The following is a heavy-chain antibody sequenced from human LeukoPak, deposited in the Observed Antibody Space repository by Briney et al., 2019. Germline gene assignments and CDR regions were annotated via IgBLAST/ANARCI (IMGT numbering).Heavy chain of an antibody. CDR1: GFTFSSYS. D-gene: IGHD3-3*01. J-gene: IGHJ3*02. CDR2: ISSSSSYI. CDR3: ARGGYDFWSGYSDAFDI. V-gene: IGHV3-21*01. Sequence: KSGGSLRLSCAASGFTFSSYSMNWVRQAPGKGLEWVTSISSSSSYIYYADSVKGRFTISRDNAKNSLYLQMNSLRAEDTAVYYCARGGYDFWSGYSDAFDIWGQGTMVTVSS.